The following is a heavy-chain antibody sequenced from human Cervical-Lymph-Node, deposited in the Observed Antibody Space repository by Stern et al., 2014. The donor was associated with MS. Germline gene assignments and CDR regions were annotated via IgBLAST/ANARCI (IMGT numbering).Heavy chain of an antibody. CDR1: GGSISSGGYS. J-gene: IGHJ3*02. V-gene: IGHV4-30-2*01. D-gene: IGHD4-17*01. CDR2: IYHSGST. Sequence: QLPLQESGSGLVKPSQTLSLTCAVSGGSISSGGYSWSWILQPPGKGLEWIGYIYHSGSTYSTPSLKSRVTISVDRSKNQFSLKLSSVTAADTAVYYCARSSTVTPNAFDIWGQGTMVTVSS. CDR3: ARSSTVTPNAFDI.